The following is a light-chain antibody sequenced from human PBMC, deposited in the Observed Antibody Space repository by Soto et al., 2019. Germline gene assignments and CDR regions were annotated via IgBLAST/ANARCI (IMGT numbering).Light chain of an antibody. Sequence: QSVLTQPASVSGSPGQSITISCTGTSSDVGGYNYVSWYQQHPGKVPKLMIYDVSNRPSGVSYRFSGSKSGNTASLTISGLQDDDEADYYCSSYTSSSTRVFGTGTKVTVL. CDR3: SSYTSSSTRV. J-gene: IGLJ1*01. CDR1: SSDVGGYNY. CDR2: DVS. V-gene: IGLV2-14*03.